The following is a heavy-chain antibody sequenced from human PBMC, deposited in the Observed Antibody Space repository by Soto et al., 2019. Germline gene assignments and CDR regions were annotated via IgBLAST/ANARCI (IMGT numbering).Heavy chain of an antibody. D-gene: IGHD3-16*02. CDR3: ASTTSNYDYIWGSYRPTDY. CDR2: ISYDGSNK. J-gene: IGHJ4*02. CDR1: GFTFSSYG. V-gene: IGHV3-30*03. Sequence: GGSLRLSCAASGFTFSSYGMHWVRQAPGKGLEWVAVISYDGSNKYYADSVKGRFTISRDNSKNTLYLQMNSLRAEDTAVYYCASTTSNYDYIWGSYRPTDYWGQGTLVTVSS.